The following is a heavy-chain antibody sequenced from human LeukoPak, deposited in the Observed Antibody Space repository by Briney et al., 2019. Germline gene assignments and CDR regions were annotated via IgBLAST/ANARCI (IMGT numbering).Heavy chain of an antibody. Sequence: GGSLTLSCAASGFTFSHYGMHWVRQAPGKGLEWVAFIRYDGSKKSYADSGKSRFAISRDNSKNTLSLQMNSLRSEDTAMYYCAKGGRAYYDFWSGLDAFDIWGQGTMVTVSS. CDR1: GFTFSHYG. CDR2: IRYDGSKK. D-gene: IGHD3-3*01. CDR3: AKGGRAYYDFWSGLDAFDI. V-gene: IGHV3-30*02. J-gene: IGHJ3*02.